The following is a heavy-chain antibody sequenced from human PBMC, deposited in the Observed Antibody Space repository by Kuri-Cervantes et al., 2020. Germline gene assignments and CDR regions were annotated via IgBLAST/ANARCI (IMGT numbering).Heavy chain of an antibody. J-gene: IGHJ6*02. D-gene: IGHD5-24*01. CDR1: GFTFSDYY. CDR2: ISSSGNTI. CDR3: ARKMATRSYYYYNGLDV. Sequence: GESLKISCAASGFTFSDYYMTWIRQAPGKGLEWVSYISSSGNTIYYADSVKGRFTISRDDAKNSLYLQMNSLRAEDTAVYYCARKMATRSYYYYNGLDVWGQGTTVTVSS. V-gene: IGHV3-11*01.